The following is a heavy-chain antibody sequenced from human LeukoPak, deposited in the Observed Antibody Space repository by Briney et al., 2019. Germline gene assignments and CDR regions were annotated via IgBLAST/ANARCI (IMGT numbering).Heavy chain of an antibody. J-gene: IGHJ5*02. Sequence: GGSLRLSCAASGFTFSDYWMGWVRQAPGKGLEWVANIKQDGSEKYYVDSVKGRFTISRDNAKNSLFLQMNSLRAEDTAVYYCAKKVTTGDLAWFDPWGQGTLVTVSS. V-gene: IGHV3-7*03. D-gene: IGHD4-17*01. CDR1: GFTFSDYW. CDR3: AKKVTTGDLAWFDP. CDR2: IKQDGSEK.